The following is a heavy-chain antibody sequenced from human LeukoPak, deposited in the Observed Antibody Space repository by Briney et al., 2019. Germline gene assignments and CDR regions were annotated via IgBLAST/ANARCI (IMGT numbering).Heavy chain of an antibody. D-gene: IGHD6-19*01. J-gene: IGHJ4*02. CDR1: RFTFTSST. CDR3: AIRSPTVAVSGVLDS. Sequence: PGGSLRLSCAASRFTFTSSTMYWVRQAPGKGLEWVSVLGYTTGRTYYADSVKGRFTISRDNSKNTLFLQMNSLRAEDTAVYYCAIRSPTVAVSGVLDSWGQGTLVTVVS. CDR2: LGYTTGRT. V-gene: IGHV3-23*01.